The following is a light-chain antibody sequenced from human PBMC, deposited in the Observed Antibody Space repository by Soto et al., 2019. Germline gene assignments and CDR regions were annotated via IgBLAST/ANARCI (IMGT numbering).Light chain of an antibody. J-gene: IGKJ3*01. Sequence: EIVLTQSPGTLSLSPGERATLSCRASQGISNSYLAWYQQEPGQAPRLLIYGASNRATGIPDRFSGSGSGTDFTLTISRLEPEDFAVYYCQHYGSSPLFSFGPGTKVDIK. CDR1: QGISNSY. CDR2: GAS. CDR3: QHYGSSPLFS. V-gene: IGKV3-20*01.